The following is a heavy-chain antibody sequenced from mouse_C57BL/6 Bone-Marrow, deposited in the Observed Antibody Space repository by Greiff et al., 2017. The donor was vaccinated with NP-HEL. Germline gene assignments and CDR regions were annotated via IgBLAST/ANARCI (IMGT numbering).Heavy chain of an antibody. CDR3: ARNFPYYYGSRYGYFDV. V-gene: IGHV14-3*01. J-gene: IGHJ1*03. CDR1: GFNIKNTY. Sequence: VQLQQSVAELVRPGASVKLSCTASGFNIKNTYMHWVKQRPEQGLEWIGRIDPANGNTKYAPKFPGKATITADTSSNTAYLQLSSLTSEDTAIYYCARNFPYYYGSRYGYFDVWGTGTTVTVSS. D-gene: IGHD1-1*01. CDR2: IDPANGNT.